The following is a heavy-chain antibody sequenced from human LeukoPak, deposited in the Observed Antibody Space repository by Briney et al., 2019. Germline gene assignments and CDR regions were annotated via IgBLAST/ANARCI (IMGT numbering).Heavy chain of an antibody. J-gene: IGHJ4*02. V-gene: IGHV4-34*01. CDR1: GGSFSGYY. CDR3: ARVPTPHYYGSGSYLPDY. CDR2: INHSGST. D-gene: IGHD3-10*01. Sequence: SETLSLTCAVYGGSFSGYYWSWIRQPPGRGLEWIGEINHSGSTNYNPSLKSRVTISVDTSKNQFSLKLSSVTAADTAVYYCARVPTPHYYGSGSYLPDYWGQGALVTVSS.